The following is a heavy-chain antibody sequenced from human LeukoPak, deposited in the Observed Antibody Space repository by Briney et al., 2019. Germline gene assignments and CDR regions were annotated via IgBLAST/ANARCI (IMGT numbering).Heavy chain of an antibody. J-gene: IGHJ4*02. CDR2: TNIGNGDT. CDR3: ARGITGYLQTFDS. V-gene: IGHV1-3*02. D-gene: IGHD5-12*01. CDR1: GYTFSSRA. Sequence: ASVKLSCRASGYTFSSRAIDWGRQAPGQSHELMGWTNIGNGDTLYSQELQDRITITRDTSATTVYMELSSLRSEDMAVYYCARGITGYLQTFDSWGQGTLVTVSS.